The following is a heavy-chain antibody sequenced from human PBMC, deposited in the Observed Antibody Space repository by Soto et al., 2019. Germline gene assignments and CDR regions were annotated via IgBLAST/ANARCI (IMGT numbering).Heavy chain of an antibody. CDR3: AIGLSTFSPLDY. V-gene: IGHV4-4*02. CDR2: IYHSGST. Sequence: QVQLQASGPGLLKPSGTLSLTCAVSGGYISSSNWWSWVRQPPGNGLEWIGEIYHSGSTNYNPSLRSRVTISVYKSKNQFSPKLSSETAADTAVYYCAIGLSTFSPLDYWGQLTLVTVFS. J-gene: IGHJ4*02. D-gene: IGHD2-2*01. CDR1: GGYISSSNW.